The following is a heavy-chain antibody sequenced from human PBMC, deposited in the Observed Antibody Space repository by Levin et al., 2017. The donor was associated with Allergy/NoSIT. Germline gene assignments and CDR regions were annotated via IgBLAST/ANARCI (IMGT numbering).Heavy chain of an antibody. CDR2: IRSKANSYAT. CDR1: GFTFSGSA. CDR3: TRPLGAARDYYYYGMDV. Sequence: GESLKISCAASGFTFSGSAMHWVRQASGKGLEWVGRIRSKANSYATAYAASVKGRFTISRDDSKNTAYLQMNSLKTEDTAVYYCTRPLGAARDYYYYGMDVWGQGTTVTVSS. V-gene: IGHV3-73*01. J-gene: IGHJ6*02. D-gene: IGHD1-26*01.